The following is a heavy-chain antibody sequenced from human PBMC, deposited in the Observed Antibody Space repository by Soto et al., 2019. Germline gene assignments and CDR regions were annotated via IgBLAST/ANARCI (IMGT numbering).Heavy chain of an antibody. CDR1: GFTFSSYA. CDR2: ISGSGGST. D-gene: IGHD3-10*01. V-gene: IGHV3-23*01. J-gene: IGHJ6*03. CDR3: AKGRYYYGSGSYFPHYYYHYMDV. Sequence: GGSLRLSCAASGFTFSSYAMSWVRQAPGKGLEWVSAISGSGGSTYYADSVKGRFTISRDNSKNTLYLQMNSLRAEDTAVYYCAKGRYYYGSGSYFPHYYYHYMDVWGKGTTVTVSS.